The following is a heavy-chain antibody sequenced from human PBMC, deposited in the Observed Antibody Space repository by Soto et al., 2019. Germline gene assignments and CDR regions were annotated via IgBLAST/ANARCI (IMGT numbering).Heavy chain of an antibody. J-gene: IGHJ6*02. V-gene: IGHV1-69*13. CDR1: GGTFSSYA. Sequence: SVKVSCKASGGTFSSYAISWVRQAPGQGLEWMGGIIPIFGTANYAQKFQGRVTITADESTSTAYMELSSLRSEDTAVYYCARRESSGYYRYYYYGMDVWGQGTTVTVS. D-gene: IGHD3-22*01. CDR2: IIPIFGTA. CDR3: ARRESSGYYRYYYYGMDV.